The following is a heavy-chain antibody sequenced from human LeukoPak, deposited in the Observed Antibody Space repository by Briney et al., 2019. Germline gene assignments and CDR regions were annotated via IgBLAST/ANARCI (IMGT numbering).Heavy chain of an antibody. CDR1: GGTFSSYA. CDR2: IIPIFGTA. J-gene: IGHJ2*01. Sequence: SVKVSCKASGGTFSSYAISWVRQAPGQGLEWMGGIIPIFGTANYAQKFQGRVTITADESTSTAYMELSSLRSEDTAVYYCARAYLKKGLASTDWYFDLWGRGTLVTVSS. D-gene: IGHD1-26*01. V-gene: IGHV1-69*13. CDR3: ARAYLKKGLASTDWYFDL.